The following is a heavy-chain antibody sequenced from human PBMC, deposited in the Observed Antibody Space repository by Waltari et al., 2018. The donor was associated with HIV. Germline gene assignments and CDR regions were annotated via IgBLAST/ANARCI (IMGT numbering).Heavy chain of an antibody. J-gene: IGHJ4*02. D-gene: IGHD6-19*01. CDR2: IIPYNGNT. CDR1: GYTFTSYG. V-gene: IGHV1-18*01. CDR3: ARDVPLAVAGTWGFDY. Sequence: QVQLVQSGAEVKKPGASVKVSCKASGYTFTSYGISWVRQAPGKGLEWMGWIIPYNGNTNYAQKLQGRVTMTTDTSTSTAYMELRSLRSDDTAVYYCARDVPLAVAGTWGFDYWGQGTLVTVSS.